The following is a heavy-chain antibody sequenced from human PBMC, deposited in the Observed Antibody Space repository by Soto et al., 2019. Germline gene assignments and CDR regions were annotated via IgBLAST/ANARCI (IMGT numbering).Heavy chain of an antibody. Sequence: QVQLQESGPGLVKPSGTLSLTCAVSGGSISSSNWWSWVRQPPGKGLEWIGEIYHSGSTNYNPSLKSRVTISVDKSKNQFSLKLSSVTAADTAVYYCARAGPGPLPVIPLRWFDPWGQGTLVTVSS. CDR1: GGSISSSNW. J-gene: IGHJ5*02. D-gene: IGHD3-22*01. CDR2: IYHSGST. CDR3: ARAGPGPLPVIPLRWFDP. V-gene: IGHV4-4*02.